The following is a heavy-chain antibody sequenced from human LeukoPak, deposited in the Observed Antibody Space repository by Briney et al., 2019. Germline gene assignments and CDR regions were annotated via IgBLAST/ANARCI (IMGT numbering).Heavy chain of an antibody. CDR2: ISYDGSNK. CDR3: ARDGSSGYEIGYFDS. V-gene: IGHV3-30-3*01. D-gene: IGHD5-12*01. Sequence: PGGSLRLSCAASGFTFSSYAMHWVRQAPGKGLEWVAVISYDGSNKYYADSVKGRFTISRDNSKNTLYLQMNSLRAEDTAVYYCARDGSSGYEIGYFDSWGQGTLVTVSS. J-gene: IGHJ4*02. CDR1: GFTFSSYA.